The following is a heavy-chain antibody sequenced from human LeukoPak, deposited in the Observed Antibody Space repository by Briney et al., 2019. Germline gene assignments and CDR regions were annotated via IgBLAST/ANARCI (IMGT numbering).Heavy chain of an antibody. J-gene: IGHJ5*02. CDR3: ARQILYSSSWYYWFDP. CDR1: GYTFSNHW. V-gene: IGHV5-51*01. CDR2: IFPADSDT. Sequence: GESLKISCKGSGYTFSNHWIGWVRQMPGKGLEWMGIIFPADSDTRYSPSFQGQVTISADKSISTAYLQWSSLKASDTAMYYCARQILYSSSWYYWFDPWGQGTLVTVSS. D-gene: IGHD6-13*01.